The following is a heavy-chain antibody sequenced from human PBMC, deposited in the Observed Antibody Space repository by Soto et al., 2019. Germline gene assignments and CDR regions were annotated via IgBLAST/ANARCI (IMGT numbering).Heavy chain of an antibody. CDR1: GYTFTGNN. V-gene: IGHV1-2*02. J-gene: IGHJ4*02. CDR2: INPNSGGT. Sequence: ASVKVSCKTSGYTFTGNNIYWVRQAPGQGLEWMGWINPNSGGTNYAQKFQGRVTMTRDTSISTAYMELSRLRSDDTAVYYCAREGMGSGYEDFDYWGQGTLVTVSS. D-gene: IGHD5-12*01. CDR3: AREGMGSGYEDFDY.